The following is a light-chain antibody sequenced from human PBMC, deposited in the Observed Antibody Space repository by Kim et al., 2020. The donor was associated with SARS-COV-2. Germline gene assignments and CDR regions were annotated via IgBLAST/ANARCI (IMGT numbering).Light chain of an antibody. CDR2: KVS. V-gene: IGKV2-30*01. CDR1: QSLVDGDGSTY. Sequence: DVVMTQSPLSLPVTLGQPASISCRSSQSLVDGDGSTYLSWFHQRPGQSPRRLLYKVSNRDSGVPDRFSGSGSGSDFTLKISRVEAEDVGIYYCLQGTHWPWTFGQGTKVDIK. J-gene: IGKJ1*01. CDR3: LQGTHWPWT.